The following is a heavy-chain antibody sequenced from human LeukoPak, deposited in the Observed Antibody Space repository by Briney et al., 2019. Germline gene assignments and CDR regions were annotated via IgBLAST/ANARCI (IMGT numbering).Heavy chain of an antibody. V-gene: IGHV3-49*03. D-gene: IGHD3-22*01. CDR1: GFTFGDYA. CDR3: TRGPMIVVGNWFDP. J-gene: IGHJ5*02. Sequence: GGSLRLSCTASGFTFGDYAMSWFRQAPGKGLEWVGFIRSKAYGGTTEYAASVKGRSTISRDDSKSIAYLQMNSLKTGDTAVYYCTRGPMIVVGNWFDPWGQGTLVTVSS. CDR2: IRSKAYGGTT.